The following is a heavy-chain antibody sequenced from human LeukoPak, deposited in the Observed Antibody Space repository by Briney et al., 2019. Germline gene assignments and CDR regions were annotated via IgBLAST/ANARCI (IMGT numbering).Heavy chain of an antibody. Sequence: SETLSLTCTVSGGSISSSSYYWGWIRQPPGKGLEWIGSIYYSGSTYYNPSLKSRVTISVDTSKNQFSLKLSSVTAADTAVYYCARDPRTGTTSEGFDYWGQGTLVTVSS. V-gene: IGHV4-39*07. D-gene: IGHD1-7*01. J-gene: IGHJ4*02. CDR3: ARDPRTGTTSEGFDY. CDR1: GGSISSSSYY. CDR2: IYYSGST.